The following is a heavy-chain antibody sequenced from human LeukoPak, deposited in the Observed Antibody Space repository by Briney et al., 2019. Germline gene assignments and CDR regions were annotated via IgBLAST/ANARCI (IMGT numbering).Heavy chain of an antibody. Sequence: SETLSLTCTVSGGSISSGGYYWSWIRQHPGKGLEWIGYIYCSGSTYYNPSLKSRVTISVDTSKNQSSLKLSSVTATDTAVYYCARDWSVDSSGYYFDLWGRGTLVTVSS. CDR2: IYCSGST. CDR1: GGSISSGGYY. J-gene: IGHJ2*01. CDR3: ARDWSVDSSGYYFDL. D-gene: IGHD3-22*01. V-gene: IGHV4-31*03.